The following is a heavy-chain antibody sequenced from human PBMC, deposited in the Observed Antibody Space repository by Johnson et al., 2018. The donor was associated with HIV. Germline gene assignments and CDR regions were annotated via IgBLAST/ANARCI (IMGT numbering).Heavy chain of an antibody. V-gene: IGHV3-9*01. CDR3: ARDQGGQWLAYDAFDI. CDR2: ISWNSGSI. Sequence: VQLVESGGGLVQPGRSLRLSCAASGFTFDDYAMHWVRQAPGKGLEWVSGISWNSGSIGYADSVKGRFTISRDNAKNSLYLQMNSLRAEDTAVYYCARDQGGQWLAYDAFDIWGQGTMVTVSS. D-gene: IGHD6-19*01. J-gene: IGHJ3*02. CDR1: GFTFDDYA.